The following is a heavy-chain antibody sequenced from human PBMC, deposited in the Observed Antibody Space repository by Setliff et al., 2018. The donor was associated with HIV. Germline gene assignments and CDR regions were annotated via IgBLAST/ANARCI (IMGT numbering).Heavy chain of an antibody. CDR3: AKTYYYDSSGYYYFDS. Sequence: PGGSLRLSSASGFTFSSYGMHWVRQAPGKGLEWVSAISGGGDRTYHADSVRGRLTISRDNSKNSLYLQMNSLRAEDTAVYYCAKTYYYDSSGYYYFDSWGQGTLVTVSS. CDR1: GFTFSSYG. D-gene: IGHD3-22*01. V-gene: IGHV3-23*01. J-gene: IGHJ4*02. CDR2: ISGGGDRT.